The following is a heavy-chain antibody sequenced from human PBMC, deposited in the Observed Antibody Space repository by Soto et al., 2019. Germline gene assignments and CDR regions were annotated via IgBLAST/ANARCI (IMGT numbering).Heavy chain of an antibody. D-gene: IGHD3-22*01. CDR1: GGSISSFY. J-gene: IGHJ4*02. Sequence: SETLSLTCTVSGGSISSFYWSWIRQPAGKELEWIGRVFTSGSTNYSPSPKSRVTMSIDTSKNQFSLRLTSVTAADTAVYYCARDSSGYYYLFDYWGQGTLVTVSS. CDR2: VFTSGST. V-gene: IGHV4-4*07. CDR3: ARDSSGYYYLFDY.